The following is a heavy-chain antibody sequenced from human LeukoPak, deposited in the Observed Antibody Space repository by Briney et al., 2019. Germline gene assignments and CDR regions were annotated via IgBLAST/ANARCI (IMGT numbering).Heavy chain of an antibody. V-gene: IGHV4-59*12. CDR3: ARDRLESSSWYPRPYYFDY. Sequence: PSETLSLTFTVSGGSISSYYWSWIRQPPGKGLEWIGYIYYSGSTNYNPSLKSRVTISVDTSKNQFSLKLSSVTAADTAVYYCARDRLESSSWYPRPYYFDYWGQGTLVTVSS. CDR2: IYYSGST. CDR1: GGSISSYY. J-gene: IGHJ4*02. D-gene: IGHD6-13*01.